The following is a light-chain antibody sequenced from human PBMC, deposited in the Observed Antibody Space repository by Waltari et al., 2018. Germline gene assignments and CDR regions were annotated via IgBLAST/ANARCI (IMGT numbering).Light chain of an antibody. CDR3: QQSSSSLLT. J-gene: IGKJ4*01. CDR2: GAS. CDR1: QSINNY. V-gene: IGKV1-39*01. Sequence: TCRASQSINNYLNWYQRKPGKAPKLLIYGASNLESGVPSRFSVSGSGADFTLTISSLQPEDFATYFCQQSSSSLLTFGGGTKVEIK.